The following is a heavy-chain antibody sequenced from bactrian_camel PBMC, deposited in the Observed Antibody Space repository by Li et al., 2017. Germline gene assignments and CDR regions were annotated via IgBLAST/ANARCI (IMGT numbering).Heavy chain of an antibody. V-gene: IGHV3S26*01. Sequence: HVQLVESGGGSVQSGGSLRLSCAASGYAYRSYCMGWFRRAPGREREGVAGIDSNGSTSYADSVKGRFTISQDNAKNTLYLQMNSLKPEDTAMYYCASGPWSRWCPVDAPRFPFDYWGQGTQVTVS. CDR3: ASGPWSRWCPVDAPRFPFDY. CDR2: IDSNGST. CDR1: GYAYRSYC. J-gene: IGHJ4*01. D-gene: IGHD6*01.